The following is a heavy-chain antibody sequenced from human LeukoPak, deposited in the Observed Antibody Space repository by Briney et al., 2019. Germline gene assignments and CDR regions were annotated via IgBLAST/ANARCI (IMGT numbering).Heavy chain of an antibody. Sequence: GGSLRLSCAASGFTFSSFDMHWVRQPTGQGLEWVSTIGTASDTYYPGSVEGRFTLSRDNVKNSLYLQMNSLTAGDTAVYYCARGPPRGKYYYMDVWGKGTTVTVSS. CDR1: GFTFSSFD. V-gene: IGHV3-13*01. J-gene: IGHJ6*03. CDR3: ARGPPRGKYYYMDV. D-gene: IGHD1-1*01. CDR2: IGTASDT.